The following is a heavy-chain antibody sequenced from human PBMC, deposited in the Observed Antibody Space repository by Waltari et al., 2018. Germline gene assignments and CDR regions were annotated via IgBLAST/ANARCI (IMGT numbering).Heavy chain of an antibody. CDR2: INANSGGT. Sequence: QRVRSGAGVRNLGPPGRASGRPPGTPLTAYFMHWGRQAPGQGLEWMGWINANSGGTNYAQKFLGRITMTRDTSISTAYMELSRLRSDDTAVYYCASQGGGAYYMDVWGEGTTVTVSS. CDR3: ASQGGGAYYMDV. D-gene: IGHD3-16*01. J-gene: IGHJ6*03. V-gene: IGHV1-2*02. CDR1: GTPLTAYF.